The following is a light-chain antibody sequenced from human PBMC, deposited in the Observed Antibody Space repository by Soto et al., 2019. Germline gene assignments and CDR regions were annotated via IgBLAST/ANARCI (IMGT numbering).Light chain of an antibody. CDR1: QSVSRY. J-gene: IGKJ2*01. CDR2: SAS. CDR3: QQYNNWPYT. V-gene: IGKV3D-15*01. Sequence: EIVLTQSPATLSLSPGERATLSCRASQSVSRYLAWYQQKPGQAPRLLIYSASNRATGIPPRFGGSGSGTEFTLTISSLQSEDFAVYYCQQYNNWPYTFGQGTKLEIK.